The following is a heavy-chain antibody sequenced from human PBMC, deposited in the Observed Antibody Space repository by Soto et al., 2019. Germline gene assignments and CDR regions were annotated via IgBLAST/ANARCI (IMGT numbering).Heavy chain of an antibody. CDR2: IWYDGSNK. D-gene: IGHD2-2*01. Sequence: GGSLRLSCAASGFTFSSYGMHWVRQAPGKGLEWVAVIWYDGSNKYYADSVKGRFTISRDNSKNTLYLQMNSLRAEDTAVYYCARDFDIVGVPAAIAVPHGMDVWGQGTKVTVSS. CDR1: GFTFSSYG. J-gene: IGHJ6*02. V-gene: IGHV3-33*01. CDR3: ARDFDIVGVPAAIAVPHGMDV.